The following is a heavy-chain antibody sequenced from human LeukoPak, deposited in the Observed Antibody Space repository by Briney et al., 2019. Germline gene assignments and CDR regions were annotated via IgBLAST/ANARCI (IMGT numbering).Heavy chain of an antibody. CDR3: ARDPLNCGGDCYSWYFDL. J-gene: IGHJ2*01. V-gene: IGHV4-38-2*02. CDR2: IYHSGST. D-gene: IGHD2-21*02. CDR1: GYSISSGYY. Sequence: PSETLSLTCTVSGYSISSGYYWGWIRQPPGKGLEWIGSIYHSGSTHYNPSLKSRVTISVDTSKNQFSLKLSSVTAADTAVYYCARDPLNCGGDCYSWYFDLWGRGTLVTVSS.